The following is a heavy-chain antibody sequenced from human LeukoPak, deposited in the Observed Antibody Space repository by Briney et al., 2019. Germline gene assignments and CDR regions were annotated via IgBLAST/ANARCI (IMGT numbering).Heavy chain of an antibody. J-gene: IGHJ4*02. CDR1: GGSISNGGYY. CDR3: ARGGDRRGFDY. V-gene: IGHV4-31*03. Sequence: SETLSLTCTVSGGSISNGGYYWSWIRQHPGKGLEWIGYIYDSGTIYYSPALQSRVTISVDTSDNKFSPKLRSLTAADTAVYYCARGGDRRGFDYWGQGTLVTVSS. D-gene: IGHD1-14*01. CDR2: IYDSGTI.